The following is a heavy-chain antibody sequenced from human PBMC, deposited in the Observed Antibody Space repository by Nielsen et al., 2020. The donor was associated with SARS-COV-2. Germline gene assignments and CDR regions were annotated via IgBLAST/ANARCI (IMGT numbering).Heavy chain of an antibody. J-gene: IGHJ5*01. D-gene: IGHD4-17*01. CDR1: GFTFSTYA. Sequence: GESLKISCAASGFTFSTYAMSWVRQAPGRGLEWVSVISGSGDSTYADSVKGRFITYYADSVKGRFTISRDHSKNTLYLQMNSLRAEDTALYYCAKHDYGESTWFDSWGQGTPVTVSS. CDR3: AKHDYGESTWFDS. CDR2: ISGSGDSTYADSVKGRFIT. V-gene: IGHV3-23*01.